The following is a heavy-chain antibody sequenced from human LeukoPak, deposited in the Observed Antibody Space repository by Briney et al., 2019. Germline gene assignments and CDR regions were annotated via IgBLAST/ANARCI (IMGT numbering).Heavy chain of an antibody. J-gene: IGHJ3*02. D-gene: IGHD3-22*01. CDR2: INPSGGST. CDR3: ARVDPYDSSGYVEAFDI. Sequence: ASVKVSCKASGYTFTSYYMHWVRQAPGQGLEWMGIINPSGGSTSYAQKFQGRVTMTRDTSTSTVYMELSSLRPEDTAVYYCARVDPYDSSGYVEAFDIWGQGTMVTVSS. V-gene: IGHV1-46*01. CDR1: GYTFTSYY.